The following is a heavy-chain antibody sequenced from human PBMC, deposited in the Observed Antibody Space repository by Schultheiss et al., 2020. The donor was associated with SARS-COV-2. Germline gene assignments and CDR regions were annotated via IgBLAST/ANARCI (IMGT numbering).Heavy chain of an antibody. Sequence: SETLSLTCAVFGGSFSGYYWSWIRQPPGKGLEWIGEINHSGRTNYNPSLKSRVTISVDTSKNQFSLKLSSVTAADTAVYYCARPRGSAWYSWFDPWGQGTLVTVSS. V-gene: IGHV4-34*01. CDR1: GGSFSGYY. CDR3: ARPRGSAWYSWFDP. CDR2: INHSGRT. D-gene: IGHD6-19*01. J-gene: IGHJ5*02.